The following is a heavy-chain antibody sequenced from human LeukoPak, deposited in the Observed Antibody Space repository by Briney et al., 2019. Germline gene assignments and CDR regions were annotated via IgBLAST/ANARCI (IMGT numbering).Heavy chain of an antibody. V-gene: IGHV3-53*01. CDR3: ARGRLYYYDSSGYRSPYYFDY. Sequence: GGSLRLSCAASGFTVSSNYMSWVRQAPGKGLEWVSVIYSGGSTYYADSVKGRFTISRDNSKNTLYLQMNSQRAEDTAVYYCARGRLYYYDSSGYRSPYYFDYWGQGTLVTVSS. J-gene: IGHJ4*02. CDR1: GFTVSSNY. D-gene: IGHD3-22*01. CDR2: IYSGGST.